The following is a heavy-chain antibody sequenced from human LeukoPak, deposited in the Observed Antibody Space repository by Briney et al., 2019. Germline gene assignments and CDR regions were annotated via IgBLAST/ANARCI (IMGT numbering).Heavy chain of an antibody. CDR3: YGIHLGDSFDI. CDR2: LSSKYET. D-gene: IGHD3-16*01. Sequence: GGSLRLPCAASGFIVSRNYMGWVRQAPGKGLQWVSALSSKYETYYADSVKGRFTISRDNSENTLYLQMNALRAEDTALYYCYGIHLGDSFDIWGRGTMVIVFS. CDR1: GFIVSRNY. J-gene: IGHJ3*02. V-gene: IGHV3-53*01.